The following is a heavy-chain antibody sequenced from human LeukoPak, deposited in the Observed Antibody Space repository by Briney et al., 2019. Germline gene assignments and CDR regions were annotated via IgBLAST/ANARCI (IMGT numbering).Heavy chain of an antibody. CDR2: IYHSGST. J-gene: IGHJ6*02. CDR3: ARDESLGMDV. V-gene: IGHV4-38-2*02. Sequence: SETLSLTCTVSGYSISSGYYWGWIRQPPGKGLEWIGSIYHSGSTYYNPSLKSRVAISVDTSKNQFSLKLSSVTAADTAVYYCARDESLGMDVWGQGTTVTVSS. CDR1: GYSISSGYY.